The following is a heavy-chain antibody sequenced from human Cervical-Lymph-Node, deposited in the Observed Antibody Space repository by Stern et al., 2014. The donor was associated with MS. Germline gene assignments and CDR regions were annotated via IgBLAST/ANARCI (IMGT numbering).Heavy chain of an antibody. CDR3: ARDQDYVWGSYRYWPSDY. V-gene: IGHV1-69*09. Sequence: QVQLVQSGAEVKKPGSSVKVSCKASGGTFSSYAISWVRQAPGQGLEWMGRIIPILGIANYAQKFQGRVTITADKSTSTAYMELSSLRSEDTAVYYCARDQDYVWGSYRYWPSDYWGQGTLVTVSS. J-gene: IGHJ4*02. CDR2: IIPILGIA. CDR1: GGTFSSYA. D-gene: IGHD3-16*02.